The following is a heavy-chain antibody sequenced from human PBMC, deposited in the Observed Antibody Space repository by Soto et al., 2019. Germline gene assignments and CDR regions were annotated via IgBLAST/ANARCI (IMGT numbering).Heavy chain of an antibody. D-gene: IGHD3-16*01. CDR1: GGSISSGGYS. Sequence: SETLSLTCAVSGGSISSGGYSWSWIRQPPGKGLEWIGYMYHSGSTYYNPSLKSRVTISVDTSKNQFSLKLSSVTAADTAVYYGARGVDPGGQGTLVTVP. J-gene: IGHJ5*02. CDR2: MYHSGST. V-gene: IGHV4-30-2*05. CDR3: ARGVDP.